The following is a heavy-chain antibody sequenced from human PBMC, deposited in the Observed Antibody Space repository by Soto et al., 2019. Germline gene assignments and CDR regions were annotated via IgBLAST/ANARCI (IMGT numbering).Heavy chain of an antibody. D-gene: IGHD3-3*01. V-gene: IGHV6-1*01. CDR2: TYYRSKWYN. CDR1: VDSVSSNSAA. J-gene: IGHJ6*03. Sequence: SQTLSLTCAISVDSVSSNSAAWNWIRQSPSRGLEWLGRTYYRSKWYNDYAVSVKSRITINPDTSKNQFSLQLNSVTPEDTAVYYCARAPTYYDFWSGYYYAYYYYSYYMDVSGKGTSGTGSS. CDR3: ARAPTYYDFWSGYYYAYYYYSYYMDV.